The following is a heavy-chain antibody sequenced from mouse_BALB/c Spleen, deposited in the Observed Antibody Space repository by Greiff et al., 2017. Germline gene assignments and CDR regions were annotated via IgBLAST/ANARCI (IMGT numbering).Heavy chain of an antibody. D-gene: IGHD3-1*01. CDR1: GYSITSDYA. CDR3: ARTGSARAMDY. Sequence: VQLQQSGPGLVKPSQSLSLTCTVTGYSITSDYAWNWIRQFPGNKLEWMGYISYCGSTSYNPSLKSRISITRDTSKNQFFLQLNSVTTEDTATYYCARTGSARAMDYWGQGTSVTVSS. CDR2: ISYCGST. V-gene: IGHV3-2*02. J-gene: IGHJ4*01.